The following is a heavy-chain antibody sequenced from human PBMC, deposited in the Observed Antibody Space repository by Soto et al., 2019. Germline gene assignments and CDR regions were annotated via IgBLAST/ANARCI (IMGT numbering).Heavy chain of an antibody. CDR2: IWYDGSNK. D-gene: IGHD6-13*01. CDR3: AITGQQAEYFQH. J-gene: IGHJ1*01. V-gene: IGHV3-33*01. CDR1: GFTFSSYG. Sequence: QVQLVESGGGVVQPGRSLRLSCAASGFTFSSYGMHWVGQAPGKGLEWVAVIWYDGSNKYYADSVKGRFTISRDNSKNTLYLQMNSLRAEDTAVYYCAITGQQAEYFQHWGQGTLVTVSS.